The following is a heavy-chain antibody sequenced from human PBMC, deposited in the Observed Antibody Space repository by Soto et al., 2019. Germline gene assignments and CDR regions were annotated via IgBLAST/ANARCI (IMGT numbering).Heavy chain of an antibody. CDR1: GFTFSSYG. CDR2: ISYDGSNK. J-gene: IGHJ4*02. CDR3: AKGAIWFGELLYLDFDY. V-gene: IGHV3-30*18. Sequence: QVQLVESGGGVVQPGRSLRLSCAASGFTFSSYGMHWVRQAPGKGLEWVAVISYDGSNKYYADSVKGRFTISRDNSKNTLYLQMNSLRAEDTAVYYCAKGAIWFGELLYLDFDYWGQGTLVTVSS. D-gene: IGHD3-10*01.